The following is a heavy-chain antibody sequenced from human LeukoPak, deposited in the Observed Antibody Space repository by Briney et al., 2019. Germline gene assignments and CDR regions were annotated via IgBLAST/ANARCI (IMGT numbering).Heavy chain of an antibody. CDR2: IWYDGSNK. Sequence: GSLRLSCAASGFTFSSYGMHWVRQAPGKGLEWVAVIWYDGSNKYYAVSVKGRFTISRDNSKNTLYLQMNSLRAEDTAVYYCARALYGSSSLFDYWGQGTLVTVSS. CDR3: ARALYGSSSLFDY. J-gene: IGHJ4*02. CDR1: GFTFSSYG. V-gene: IGHV3-33*01. D-gene: IGHD6-6*01.